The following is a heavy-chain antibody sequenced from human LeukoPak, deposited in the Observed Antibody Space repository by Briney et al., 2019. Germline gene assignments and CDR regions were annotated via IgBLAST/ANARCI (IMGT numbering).Heavy chain of an antibody. CDR1: GFTFSSYG. CDR3: AKDSAFYYIDV. J-gene: IGHJ6*03. Sequence: GGSLRLSCAASGFTFSSYGMYWVRQAPGKGLEWVAFTRYDGSNKYYADSVKGRFTISRDNSKNTLYLQMNSLKGDDTAVYYCAKDSAFYYIDVWGKGTTVIISS. D-gene: IGHD3-10*01. CDR2: TRYDGSNK. V-gene: IGHV3-30*02.